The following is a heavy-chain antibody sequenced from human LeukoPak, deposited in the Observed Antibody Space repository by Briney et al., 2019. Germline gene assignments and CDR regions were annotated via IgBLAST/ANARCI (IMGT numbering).Heavy chain of an antibody. J-gene: IGHJ4*02. V-gene: IGHV3-43*01. CDR1: GFTFDDYT. CDR2: ISWDGGST. D-gene: IGHD6-19*01. Sequence: GGSLRLSCAASGFTFDDYTMHWVRQAPGKGLEWVSLISWDGGSTYYADSVKGRFTISRDNSKNSLYLQMNSLRTEDTALYYRAKDISKVSSGWAFDYWGQGTLVTVSS. CDR3: AKDISKVSSGWAFDY.